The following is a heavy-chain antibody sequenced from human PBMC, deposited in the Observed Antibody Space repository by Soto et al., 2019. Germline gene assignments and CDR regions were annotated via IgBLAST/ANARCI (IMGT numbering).Heavy chain of an antibody. CDR2: IWNNRSTK. J-gene: IGHJ6*02. V-gene: IGHV3-33*01. D-gene: IGHD6-19*01. CDR1: GFSFSSYG. CDR3: ARASIAVAGTQYGMDV. Sequence: GGSLRLSCAASGFSFSSYGMHWVRQAPGKGLEWVAVIWNNRSTKYYADSVKGRFTISRDNAKNSLYLQMNSLRDEDTAVYYCARASIAVAGTQYGMDVWGQGTTVTVSS.